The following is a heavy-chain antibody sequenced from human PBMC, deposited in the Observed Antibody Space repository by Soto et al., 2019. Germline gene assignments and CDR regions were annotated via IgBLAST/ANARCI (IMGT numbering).Heavy chain of an antibody. J-gene: IGHJ4*02. Sequence: SETLSLTCAVYGGSFIGHYCIFIRHPPFKWLEWIGEINHTGRTNSNPSLKSRVTISVDTSKNQFSLKLNSVTAADTAVYYCARGISMIVEVQRDAPDKYYLDSWGQGTQVTVSS. D-gene: IGHD3-22*01. CDR3: ARGISMIVEVQRDAPDKYYLDS. CDR2: INHTGRT. CDR1: GGSFIGHY. V-gene: IGHV4-34*01.